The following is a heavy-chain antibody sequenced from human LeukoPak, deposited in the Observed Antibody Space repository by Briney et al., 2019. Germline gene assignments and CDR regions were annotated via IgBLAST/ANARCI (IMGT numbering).Heavy chain of an antibody. CDR2: IYTSGTN. V-gene: IGHV4-4*07. J-gene: IGHJ6*03. CDR1: GDSISSYY. D-gene: IGHD2-2*01. Sequence: SETLSLTCTVSGDSISSYYGSWVRQPAGKGLEWIGRIYTSGTNNYNPALKSRVTMSVDTSKTQFPLKLSSVTAADTAIYYCARGYQLLAYYIDVWGEGTTVTVSS. CDR3: ARGYQLLAYYIDV.